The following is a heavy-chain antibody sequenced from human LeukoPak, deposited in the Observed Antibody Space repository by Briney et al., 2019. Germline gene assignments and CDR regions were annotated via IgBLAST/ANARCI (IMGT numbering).Heavy chain of an antibody. D-gene: IGHD3-10*01. CDR3: AKLAKYFYGSETYYFFEH. Sequence: GGSLRLSCAASGFTFSDFYMSWVRQAPGKGLEWVANIKQDGTEKSYVDSVKGRFTISRDNAKNSLYLQVNTLRVEDTAVYYCAKLAKYFYGSETYYFFEHWGQGTPVTASS. CDR1: GFTFSDFY. J-gene: IGHJ4*02. V-gene: IGHV3-7*01. CDR2: IKQDGTEK.